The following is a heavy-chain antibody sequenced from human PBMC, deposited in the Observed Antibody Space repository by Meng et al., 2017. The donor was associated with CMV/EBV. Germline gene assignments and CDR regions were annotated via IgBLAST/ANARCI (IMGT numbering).Heavy chain of an antibody. Sequence: VSVKVSCKVSGYTLTELSRHWVRQAPGKGLEWMGGFDPEDGGTIYAQKFQGRVTMTEDTSTDTAYMELSSLRSEDTAVYYCATAAGSRAPGGAFDIWGQGTMVTVSS. CDR1: GYTLTELS. CDR3: ATAAGSRAPGGAFDI. J-gene: IGHJ3*02. V-gene: IGHV1-24*01. CDR2: FDPEDGGT. D-gene: IGHD2-2*01.